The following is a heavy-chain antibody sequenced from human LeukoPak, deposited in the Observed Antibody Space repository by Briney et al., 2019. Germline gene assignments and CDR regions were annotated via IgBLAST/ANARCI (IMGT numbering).Heavy chain of an antibody. V-gene: IGHV3-74*01. CDR3: ARGLQGFDY. CDR2: ISNDGSST. Sequence: GGSLRLSCAASGFTFSSYWMHWVRQSPGKGLVCVSRISNDGSSTGYADSVKGRFTISRDNSNNTLYLQMNSLRAEDTAVYYCARGLQGFDYWGQGTLVTVSS. J-gene: IGHJ4*02. D-gene: IGHD4-11*01. CDR1: GFTFSSYW.